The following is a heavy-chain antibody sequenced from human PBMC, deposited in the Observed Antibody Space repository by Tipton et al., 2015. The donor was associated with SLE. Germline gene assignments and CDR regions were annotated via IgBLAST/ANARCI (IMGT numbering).Heavy chain of an antibody. CDR3: ARALGITIFGVVIVGAFDI. V-gene: IGHV4-59*01. CDR2: IRYSGST. Sequence: TLSLTCTVSGGPIGGYYWSWIRQLPGKGLEWVGYIRYSGSTSYNPSLRSRVITSLDMSKKQFSLKVTSVTAADTAVYYCARALGITIFGVVIVGAFDIWGQGTMVTVSS. D-gene: IGHD3-3*01. J-gene: IGHJ3*02. CDR1: GGPIGGYY.